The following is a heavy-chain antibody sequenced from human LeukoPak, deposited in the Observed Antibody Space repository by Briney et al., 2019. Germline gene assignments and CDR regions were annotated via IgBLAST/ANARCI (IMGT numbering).Heavy chain of an antibody. J-gene: IGHJ3*02. Sequence: GASVKVSFKASGYTFTSYYMHWVRQAPGQGLEWMGIINPSGGSTSYAQKFQGRVTMTRDMSTSTVYMELSSLRSEDTAVYYCARARSGYTAKGAFDIWGQGTMVTVSS. CDR1: GYTFTSYY. CDR2: INPSGGST. V-gene: IGHV1-46*01. CDR3: ARARSGYTAKGAFDI. D-gene: IGHD5-12*01.